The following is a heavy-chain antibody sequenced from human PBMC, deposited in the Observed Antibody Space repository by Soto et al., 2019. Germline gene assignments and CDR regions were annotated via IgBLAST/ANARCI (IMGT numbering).Heavy chain of an antibody. CDR1: GGSISSGGYS. Sequence: PSETLSLTCAVSGGSISSGGYSWNWIRQPPGKGLEWIGYIHHSGSTLYNPSLKSRVTISVDKSKNQFSLKLSSVTAADTAVYYCAMLGGWSGGSNDMDVWGQGTTVTVSS. CDR3: AMLGGWSGGSNDMDV. D-gene: IGHD6-19*01. CDR2: IHHSGST. V-gene: IGHV4-30-2*01. J-gene: IGHJ6*02.